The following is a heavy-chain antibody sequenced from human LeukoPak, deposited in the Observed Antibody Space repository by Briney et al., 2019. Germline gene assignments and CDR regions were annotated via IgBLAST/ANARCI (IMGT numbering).Heavy chain of an antibody. CDR1: GFTFSSYG. CDR2: ISYDGSNK. Sequence: PGGSLRLSCAASGFTFSSYGMHWVRQAPGKGLEWVAVISYDGSNKYYADSVKGRFTISRDNSKNTLYLQMNSLRAEDTAVYYSRLGYYYDSSGYYDAFDIWGQGTMVTVSS. CDR3: RLGYYYDSSGYYDAFDI. J-gene: IGHJ3*02. D-gene: IGHD3-22*01. V-gene: IGHV3-30*03.